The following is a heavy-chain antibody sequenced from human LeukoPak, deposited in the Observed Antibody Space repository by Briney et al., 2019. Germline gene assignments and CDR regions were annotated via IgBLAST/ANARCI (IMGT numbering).Heavy chain of an antibody. D-gene: IGHD2/OR15-2a*01. J-gene: IGHJ4*02. CDR1: GFTFSSYA. CDR3: TTDRPQWPTLRSPIDY. Sequence: GSLRLSCAASGFTFSSYAMHWVRQAPGKGLEWVAVISYDGSNKYYADSVKGRFTISRDNSKNTLYLQMNSLKTEDTAVYYCTTDRPQWPTLRSPIDYWGQGTLVTVSS. CDR2: ISYDGSNK. V-gene: IGHV3-30-3*01.